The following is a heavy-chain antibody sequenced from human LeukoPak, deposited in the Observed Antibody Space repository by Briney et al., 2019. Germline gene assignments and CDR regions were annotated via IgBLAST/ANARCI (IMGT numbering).Heavy chain of an antibody. V-gene: IGHV4-39*01. J-gene: IGHJ4*02. CDR3: ARRFYYDSSGYYFDY. D-gene: IGHD3-22*01. CDR2: IYYSGST. CDR1: GGSISSYY. Sequence: SETLSLTCTVSGGSISSYYWGWIRQPPGKGLEWIGSIYYSGSTYYSPSLKSRVTISVDTSKNQFSLKLSSVTAADTAVYYCARRFYYDSSGYYFDYWGQGTLVTVSS.